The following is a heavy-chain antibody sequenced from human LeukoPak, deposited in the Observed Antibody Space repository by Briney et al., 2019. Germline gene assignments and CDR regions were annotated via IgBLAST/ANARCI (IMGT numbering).Heavy chain of an antibody. D-gene: IGHD3-16*02. Sequence: PSETLSLTCTISGGFISSSSYYWGWIRQPPGKGLEWIGDIYYSGSTYYNPALKSRVTISVDTSKNQFSLKLSSVTAADTAVYYCARGYYDYVWGSYRNAFDIWGQGTMVTVSS. CDR2: IYYSGST. V-gene: IGHV4-39*07. J-gene: IGHJ3*02. CDR1: GGFISSSSYY. CDR3: ARGYYDYVWGSYRNAFDI.